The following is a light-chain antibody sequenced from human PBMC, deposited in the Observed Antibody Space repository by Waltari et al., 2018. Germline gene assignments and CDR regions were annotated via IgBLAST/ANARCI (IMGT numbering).Light chain of an antibody. CDR2: GAS. Sequence: EIVLTQSPGTLSLSPGERATLSCRASQSVTRTLAWYQQKPGQAPRLLIKGASNRATGIPARFSGSGYGTDFSLTISILGPEDFAVYYCQHYLRLPATFGQGTKVEIK. CDR3: QHYLRLPAT. CDR1: QSVTRT. V-gene: IGKV3-20*01. J-gene: IGKJ1*01.